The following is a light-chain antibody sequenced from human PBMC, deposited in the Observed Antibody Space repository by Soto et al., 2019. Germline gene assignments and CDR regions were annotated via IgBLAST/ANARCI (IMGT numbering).Light chain of an antibody. CDR1: KSLVYSDGNTH. J-gene: IGKJ1*01. CDR2: RVS. V-gene: IGKV2-30*01. Sequence: DVVLTQSPLSLPVNFGQPASISCRSSKSLVYSDGNTHLSWFHQRPGQSPRRLIYRVSSRDFGVPDRFSDSGSGTDFTLEISRVEAEDVGIYFCTHGTHWPRTFGQGTKVEVK. CDR3: THGTHWPRT.